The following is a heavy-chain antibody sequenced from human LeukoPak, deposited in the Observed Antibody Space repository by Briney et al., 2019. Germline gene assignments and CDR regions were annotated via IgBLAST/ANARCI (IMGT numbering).Heavy chain of an antibody. J-gene: IGHJ4*02. Sequence: GGSLRLSCAASGFTFSSFAMTWVRQAPGKGLEWVSSMSSGGTYIYYPDSVRGRFTISRDNAKNSLYLLMNNLRPEDTGVYYWARDRPPGASRVFWVKGGKEPLVTVSS. CDR1: GFTFSSFA. V-gene: IGHV3-21*01. CDR3: ARDRPPGASRVFWVK. D-gene: IGHD3-3*01. CDR2: MSSGGTYI.